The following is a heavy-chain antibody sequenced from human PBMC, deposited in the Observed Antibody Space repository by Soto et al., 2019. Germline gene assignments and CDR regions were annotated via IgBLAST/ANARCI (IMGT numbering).Heavy chain of an antibody. D-gene: IGHD3-9*01. CDR3: AREGVAARPGLRYFDWLAPAFGMDV. CDR2: ISAYNGNT. J-gene: IGHJ6*02. CDR1: GYTFTSYG. V-gene: IGHV1-18*01. Sequence: ASVKVSCKASGYTFTSYGISWVRQAPGQGLEWMGWISAYNGNTNYAQKLQGRVTMTTDTSTSTAYMELRSLRSDDTAVYYCAREGVAARPGLRYFDWLAPAFGMDVWGQGTTLTSP.